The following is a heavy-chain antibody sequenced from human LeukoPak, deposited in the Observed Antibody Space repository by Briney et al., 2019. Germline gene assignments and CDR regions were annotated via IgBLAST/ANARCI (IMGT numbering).Heavy chain of an antibody. D-gene: IGHD6-13*01. CDR1: GFTFSSYA. Sequence: SGGSLRLSRAASGFTFSSYAVHWVRQAPGKGLEWVAVISYDGSDKYYADSVKGRFTISRDNSQNTLYLQMNSLRAEDTAVYYCARGSSSWLSYFDYCGQGTLVTVSS. V-gene: IGHV3-30*04. CDR3: ARGSSSWLSYFDY. J-gene: IGHJ4*02. CDR2: ISYDGSDK.